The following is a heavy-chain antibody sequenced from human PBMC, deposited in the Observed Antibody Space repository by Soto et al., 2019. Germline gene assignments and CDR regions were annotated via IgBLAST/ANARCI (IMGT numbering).Heavy chain of an antibody. CDR1: GGSISSSSYY. Sequence: PSETLSLTCTVSGGSISSSSYYWGWIRHPPGKGLEWIGSIYYSGSTYYNPSLKSRVTISVDTSKNQFSLKLSSVTAADTAVYYCARRNRRNWSDPWGQGTLVTVSS. CDR2: IYYSGST. V-gene: IGHV4-39*01. CDR3: ARRNRRNWSDP. J-gene: IGHJ5*02.